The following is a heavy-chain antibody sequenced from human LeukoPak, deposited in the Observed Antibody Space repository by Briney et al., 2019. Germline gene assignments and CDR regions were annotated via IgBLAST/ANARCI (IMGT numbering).Heavy chain of an antibody. J-gene: IGHJ4*02. V-gene: IGHV3-73*01. CDR2: IRSKANSYST. CDR3: SGWDGYIEY. D-gene: IGHD1-26*01. CDR1: GFTFSDST. Sequence: GGSLRLSCAASGFTFSDSTVYWVRQAPGKGLEWIGRIRSKANSYSTAVAASVKGRFSIARDDSKSTAFLQMNSLKSEGTTVYYCSGWDGYIEYWGQGTLVTVSS.